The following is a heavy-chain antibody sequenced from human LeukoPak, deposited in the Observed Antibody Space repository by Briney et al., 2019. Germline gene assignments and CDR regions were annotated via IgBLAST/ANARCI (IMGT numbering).Heavy chain of an antibody. Sequence: SETLSLTCTVSGGSISSYYWSWIRQPPGKGLEWIGYIYYSGSTNYNPSLKSRVTTSVDTSKNQFSLKLSSVTAADTAVYYCARVTPAYYYDSSGYYYPDYWGQGTLVTVSS. D-gene: IGHD3-22*01. CDR3: ARVTPAYYYDSSGYYYPDY. V-gene: IGHV4-59*01. CDR2: IYYSGST. J-gene: IGHJ4*02. CDR1: GGSISSYY.